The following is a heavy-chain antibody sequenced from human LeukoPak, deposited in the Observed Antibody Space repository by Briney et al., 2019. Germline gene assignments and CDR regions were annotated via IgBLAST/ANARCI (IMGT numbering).Heavy chain of an antibody. CDR2: INPSGGST. CDR3: ARDLGGAARRTLFDY. CDR1: GYTFTSYY. J-gene: IGHJ4*02. D-gene: IGHD6-6*01. V-gene: IGHV1-46*01. Sequence: GASVKVSCKASGYTFTSYYMHWVRQAPGQGPEWMGIINPSGGSTSYAQKFQGRVIMTRDMSTSTVYMELSSLRSEDTAVYYCARDLGGAARRTLFDYWGQGTLVTVSS.